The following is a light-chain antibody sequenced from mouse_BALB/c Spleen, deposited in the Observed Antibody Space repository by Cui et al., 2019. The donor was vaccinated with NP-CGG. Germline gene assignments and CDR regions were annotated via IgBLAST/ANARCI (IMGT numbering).Light chain of an antibody. J-gene: IGLJ1*01. Sequence: ALVTLPSAPTTSPGETVTPTCRSSTGTVTTSNYANWVQEKPDHLFTGLIGGTNNRAPGVPVRFSGFLIEDKAALTITGAQTEDEAIYFCALWYSNHWVFGGGTKLTVL. CDR1: TGTVTTSNY. CDR2: GTN. CDR3: ALWYSNHWV. V-gene: IGLV1*01.